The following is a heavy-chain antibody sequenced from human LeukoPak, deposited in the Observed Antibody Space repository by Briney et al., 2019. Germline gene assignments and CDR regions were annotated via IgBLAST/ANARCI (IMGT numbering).Heavy chain of an antibody. J-gene: IGHJ4*02. CDR1: GFTFSSYG. CDR2: ISYDGSNK. Sequence: PGGSLRLSCAASGFTFSSYGMHWVRQAPGKGLEWVAVISYDGSNKYYADSVKGRFTISRDNSKNTLCLQMNSLRAEDTAVYYCAKGYSSSTYWGQGTLVTVSS. D-gene: IGHD6-6*01. CDR3: AKGYSSSTY. V-gene: IGHV3-30*18.